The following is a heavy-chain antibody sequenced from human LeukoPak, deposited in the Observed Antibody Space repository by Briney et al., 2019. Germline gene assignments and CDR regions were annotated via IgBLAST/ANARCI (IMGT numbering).Heavy chain of an antibody. CDR3: AREVVTVGGTGGGFDY. V-gene: IGHV3-53*01. D-gene: IGHD1-26*01. J-gene: IGHJ4*02. CDR2: IYSGGST. Sequence: GGSLRLSCAASGFAVSSNYMSWVRQAPGKGLEWVSVIYSGGSTYYADSVKGRFTISRDNSKNTLYLQMNSLRVEDTAVYYCAREVVTVGGTGGGFDYWGQGTLVTVSS. CDR1: GFAVSSNY.